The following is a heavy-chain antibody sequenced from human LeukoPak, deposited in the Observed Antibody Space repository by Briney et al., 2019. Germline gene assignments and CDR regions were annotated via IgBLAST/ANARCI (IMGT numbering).Heavy chain of an antibody. V-gene: IGHV4-61*02. CDR3: ARGDTAMVDDFDY. CDR2: IYTSGST. J-gene: IGHJ4*02. D-gene: IGHD5-18*01. CDR1: GGSISSGSYY. Sequence: KTSETLSLTCTVSGGSISSGSYYWSWIRQPAGKGLEWIGRIYTSGSTNYNPSLKSRVTISVDTPKNQFSLKLSSVTAADTAVYYCARGDTAMVDDFDYWGQGTLVTVSS.